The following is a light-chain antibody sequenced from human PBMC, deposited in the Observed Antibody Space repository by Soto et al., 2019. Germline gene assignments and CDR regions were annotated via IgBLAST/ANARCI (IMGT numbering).Light chain of an antibody. CDR2: DAS. Sequence: EIVLTQSPGTLSLSPGERATLSCRASQIISNSYLAWYQQKPGQAPRLLIYDASSRATGIPDRFSGSGSGTDFTLTISRLEPEDFAVYYCQHYVTSPLTFGGGTKVEIK. CDR3: QHYVTSPLT. V-gene: IGKV3-20*01. J-gene: IGKJ4*01. CDR1: QIISNSY.